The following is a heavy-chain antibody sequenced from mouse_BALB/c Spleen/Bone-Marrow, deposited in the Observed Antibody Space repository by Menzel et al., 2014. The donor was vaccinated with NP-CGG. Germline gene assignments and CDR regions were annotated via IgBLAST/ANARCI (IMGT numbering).Heavy chain of an antibody. V-gene: IGHV2-9*02. J-gene: IGHJ4*01. CDR2: IWAGGST. Sequence: VMLVESGPGLVAPSQSLSITCTVSGFSLTSYGVHWVRQPPGKVLEWLGVIWAGGSTNYNSALMSILSISKDNSKSQVFLKMNSLQTDDTAMYYCARGSYYEGAMDYWGQGTSVTVSS. CDR1: GFSLTSYG. CDR3: ARGSYYEGAMDY. D-gene: IGHD1-1*01.